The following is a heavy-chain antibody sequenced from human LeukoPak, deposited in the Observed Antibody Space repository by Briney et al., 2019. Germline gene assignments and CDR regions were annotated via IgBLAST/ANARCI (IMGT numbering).Heavy chain of an antibody. CDR1: GFTFSSYA. D-gene: IGHD4-17*01. CDR3: AKSGDYGDYGESNYFDY. V-gene: IGHV3-23*01. CDR2: ISGSGGST. J-gene: IGHJ4*02. Sequence: GGSLRLSCAASGFTFSSYAMSWVRQAPGKGLEWVSAISGSGGSTYYADSVKGRFTISRDNSKNTLYLQMNSLRAEDTAVYYCAKSGDYGDYGESNYFDYWGLGTLVTVSS.